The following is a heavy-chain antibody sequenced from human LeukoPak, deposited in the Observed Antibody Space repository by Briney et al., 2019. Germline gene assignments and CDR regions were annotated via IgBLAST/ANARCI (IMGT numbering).Heavy chain of an antibody. D-gene: IGHD3-10*01. CDR3: VTFDY. CDR2: ISYDGSNK. V-gene: IGHV3-30*03. CDR1: GFTFSSYG. J-gene: IGHJ4*02. Sequence: PGRSLRLSCAASGFTFSSYGMHWVRQAPGKGLEWVAVISYDGSNKYYADSVKGRFTISRDNSKNTLYLQMNSLRAEDTAVYYCVTFDYWGQGTLVTVSS.